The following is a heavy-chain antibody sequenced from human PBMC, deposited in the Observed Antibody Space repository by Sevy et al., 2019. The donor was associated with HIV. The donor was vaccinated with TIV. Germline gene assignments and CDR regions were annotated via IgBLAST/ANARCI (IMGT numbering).Heavy chain of an antibody. CDR2: ISSSSSTI. Sequence: GGSLRLSCAASGFTLSSYSMNWVRQAPGKGLEWVSYISSSSSTIYYANSVKGRFTISRDNAKNSLYLQMNSLRDEDTAVYYCARDSRGYDIWSGYYTYFDYWGQGTLVTVSS. J-gene: IGHJ4*02. V-gene: IGHV3-48*02. CDR3: ARDSRGYDIWSGYYTYFDY. CDR1: GFTLSSYS. D-gene: IGHD3-3*01.